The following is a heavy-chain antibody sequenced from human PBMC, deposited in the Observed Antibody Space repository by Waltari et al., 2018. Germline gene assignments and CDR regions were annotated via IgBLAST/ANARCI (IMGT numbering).Heavy chain of an antibody. D-gene: IGHD4-17*01. V-gene: IGHV1-69*13. CDR1: GGTFSSYA. Sequence: QVQLVQSGAEVKKPGSSVKVSCKASGGTFSSYAISWVRQAPGQGLEWMGGIIPSFGTANYAQKYQGRVTITADESTSTAYMELSSLRSEDTAVYYCARAITVTTLNYYYYYGMDVWGQGTTVTVSS. J-gene: IGHJ6*02. CDR3: ARAITVTTLNYYYYYGMDV. CDR2: IIPSFGTA.